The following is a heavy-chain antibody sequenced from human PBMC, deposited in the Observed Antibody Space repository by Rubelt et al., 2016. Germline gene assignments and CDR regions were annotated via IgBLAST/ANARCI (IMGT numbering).Heavy chain of an antibody. Sequence: QVQLQRWGAGLLKPSETLSLTCAVYGGSFSGYYWSWIRQPPGKGLEWIGEINHSGSTHYNPSLKSRATIPVAPSHNQFSLTLSSGPAADPAVSYCASGRMGFHYYYYGMDVWGQGTTVTVSS. J-gene: IGHJ6*02. D-gene: IGHD1-26*01. V-gene: IGHV4-34*01. CDR2: INHSGST. CDR3: ASGRMGFHYYYYGMDV. CDR1: GGSFSGYY.